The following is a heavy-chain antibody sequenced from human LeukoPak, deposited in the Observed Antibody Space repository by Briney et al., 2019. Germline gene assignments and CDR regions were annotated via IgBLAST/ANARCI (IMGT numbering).Heavy chain of an antibody. CDR1: GYTLTELS. J-gene: IGHJ4*02. D-gene: IGHD4-17*01. Sequence: GASVKLSCKVSGYTLTELSMHWVRQAPGKGLEWMGGFDPEDGETIYAQKFQGRVTMTEDTSTDTAYMELSSLRSEDMSVYYCARGIWSTTVTAYYLDYWGQGTLVTVSS. CDR2: FDPEDGET. V-gene: IGHV1-24*01. CDR3: ARGIWSTTVTAYYLDY.